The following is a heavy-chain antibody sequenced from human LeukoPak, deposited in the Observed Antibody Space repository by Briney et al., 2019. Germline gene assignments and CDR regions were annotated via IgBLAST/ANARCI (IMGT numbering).Heavy chain of an antibody. CDR1: GYTITSYD. V-gene: IGHV1-8*01. D-gene: IGHD5-18*01. Sequence: GASVKVSCKASGYTITSYDINWVRQATGQGLEWMGWMNPNSGNTGYALKFQGRVTMTRNTSISTAYMELSSLRSEDTAVYYCARLQGYGRNWFDPWGQGTLVTVSS. J-gene: IGHJ5*02. CDR2: MNPNSGNT. CDR3: ARLQGYGRNWFDP.